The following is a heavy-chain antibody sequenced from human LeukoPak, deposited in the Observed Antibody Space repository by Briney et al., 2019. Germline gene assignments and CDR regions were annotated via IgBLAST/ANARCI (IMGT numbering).Heavy chain of an antibody. CDR2: SNSDGSST. CDR1: GFTFSSYW. Sequence: GGSLRLSCVASGFTFSSYWMHWVRQAPGQGLVWVSRSNSDGSSTSYAESVKGRLTISRDNSKSTLYLQMNSLRAEDTAVYYCAKEDCGVDCSTFDYWGQGTLVTVSS. D-gene: IGHD2-21*02. CDR3: AKEDCGVDCSTFDY. V-gene: IGHV3-74*01. J-gene: IGHJ4*02.